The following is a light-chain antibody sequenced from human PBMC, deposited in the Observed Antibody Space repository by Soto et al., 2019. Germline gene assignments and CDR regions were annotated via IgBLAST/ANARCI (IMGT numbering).Light chain of an antibody. CDR1: QGISSY. V-gene: IGKV1-39*01. Sequence: DIQMTQSPSSLSASVGDRVTITCRASQGISSYLNWYQQKPGKAPKLLIYAASSLQSGVPSRFSGSGSGTDFTLTISSLQPEDFATYYCQQSYSTPPSTFGQGTKVDTK. CDR3: QQSYSTPPST. CDR2: AAS. J-gene: IGKJ1*01.